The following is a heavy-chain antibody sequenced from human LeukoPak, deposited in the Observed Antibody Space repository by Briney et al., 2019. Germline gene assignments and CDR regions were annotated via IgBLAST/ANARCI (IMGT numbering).Heavy chain of an antibody. J-gene: IGHJ4*02. D-gene: IGHD5-18*01. Sequence: ASVKVSCKASGYTFTSYYMHWVRQAPGQGLEWMGIINPSGGSTSYAQKFQGRVTMTGDTSTSTVYMELSSLRSEDTAVYYCARDPPYSYGMRHFDYWGQGTLVTVSS. CDR3: ARDPPYSYGMRHFDY. CDR1: GYTFTSYY. V-gene: IGHV1-46*01. CDR2: INPSGGST.